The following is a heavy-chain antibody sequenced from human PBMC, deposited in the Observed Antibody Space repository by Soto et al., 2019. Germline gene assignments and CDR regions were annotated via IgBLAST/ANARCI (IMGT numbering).Heavy chain of an antibody. D-gene: IGHD6-13*01. Sequence: QVQLVESGGGLVKPGGSLRLSCAASGFTFSDYYMSWIRQAPGKGLEWVSYISSSGSTIYYADSVKGRFTISRDNAKNALYLQMNSLRAEDTAVYYCARDRYSSSWTKAYYYGMDVWGQGTTVTVSS. CDR2: ISSSGSTI. V-gene: IGHV3-11*01. CDR1: GFTFSDYY. CDR3: ARDRYSSSWTKAYYYGMDV. J-gene: IGHJ6*02.